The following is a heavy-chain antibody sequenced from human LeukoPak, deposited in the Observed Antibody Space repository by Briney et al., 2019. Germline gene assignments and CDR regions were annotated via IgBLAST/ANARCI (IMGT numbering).Heavy chain of an antibody. D-gene: IGHD6-13*01. J-gene: IGHJ4*02. CDR1: GFTFSSYG. Sequence: AGGSLRLSCTASGFTFSSYGMDWVRQAPGKGLEWVSAIGGSGGDTYYADSVKGRFTISRDNSNYMVYLQMNSLRAEDTAVYYCANSGGSWRLDNWGQGTLVTVSS. V-gene: IGHV3-23*01. CDR3: ANSGGSWRLDN. CDR2: IGGSGGDT.